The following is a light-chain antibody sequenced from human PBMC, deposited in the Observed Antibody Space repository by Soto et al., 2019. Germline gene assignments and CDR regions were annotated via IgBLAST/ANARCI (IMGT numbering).Light chain of an antibody. CDR1: SSNIGATSD. CDR2: GNN. J-gene: IGLJ2*01. V-gene: IGLV1-40*01. CDR3: QSYDSTLRGLVA. Sequence: QSVLTQPPSVSGAPGQRVTISCTGSSSNIGATSDVHWYQQLPGAAPKLLIYGNNNRPSGVPARFSGSKSGTSASLAITGLEVEDEADYYCQSYDSTLRGLVAFGGGTKVTVL.